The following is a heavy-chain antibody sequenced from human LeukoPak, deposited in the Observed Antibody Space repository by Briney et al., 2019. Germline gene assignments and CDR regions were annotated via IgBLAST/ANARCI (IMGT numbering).Heavy chain of an antibody. D-gene: IGHD1-26*01. CDR1: GGSFSGYY. Sequence: PSETLSLTCAVYGGSFSGYYWSWIRQPPGKGLEWIAEINHIGNSNYNPSLRSRVTIPVDTSKNQFSLKLSSVTAADTAVYYCARAPGSYFDYWGQGTLVTVSS. J-gene: IGHJ4*02. CDR2: INHIGNS. V-gene: IGHV4-34*01. CDR3: ARAPGSYFDY.